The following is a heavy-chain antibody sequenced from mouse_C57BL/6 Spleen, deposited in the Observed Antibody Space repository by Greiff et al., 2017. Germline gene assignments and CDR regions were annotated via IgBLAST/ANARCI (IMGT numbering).Heavy chain of an antibody. D-gene: IGHD3-3*01. Sequence: DVKLVESGPGLVKPSPSLSLTCSVTGYSITSGYYWNWIRQFPGNKLEWMCYISYDGSNNYNPSLKNRISITRDTSKNQFFLKLNSVTTEDTATYYCARDSAGTGFAYWGQGTLVTVSA. J-gene: IGHJ3*01. CDR2: ISYDGSN. CDR1: GYSITSGYY. V-gene: IGHV3-6*01. CDR3: ARDSAGTGFAY.